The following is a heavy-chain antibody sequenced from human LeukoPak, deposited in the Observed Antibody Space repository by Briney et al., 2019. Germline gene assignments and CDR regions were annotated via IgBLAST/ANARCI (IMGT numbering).Heavy chain of an antibody. D-gene: IGHD3-10*01. CDR1: GFTVSSNY. V-gene: IGHV3-53*01. J-gene: IGHJ4*02. CDR2: IYSGGST. CDR3: ARAKPKNMVRGLIMRRESRYYFDY. Sequence: GGSLRLSCAASGFTVSSNYMSWVRQAPGTGLEWVSVIYSGGSTYYADSVKGRFTISRDNSKSTLYIQMNSLRAEDTAVYYCARAKPKNMVRGLIMRRESRYYFDYWGQGTLVTVSS.